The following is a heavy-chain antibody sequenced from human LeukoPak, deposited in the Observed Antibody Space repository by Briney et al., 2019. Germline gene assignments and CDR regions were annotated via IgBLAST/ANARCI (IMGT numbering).Heavy chain of an antibody. CDR3: ARQSGDGYNHFDY. Sequence: GGSLRLTCAASGFTFSSYSMNWVRQDPGKGLEWVSSISNRSGYKYYAESLKGRFTISRDNAKNSLYLQVNSLRAEDTAVYYCARQSGDGYNHFDYWGQGTLVSFSS. D-gene: IGHD5-24*01. J-gene: IGHJ4*02. CDR1: GFTFSSYS. CDR2: ISNRSGYK. V-gene: IGHV3-21*01.